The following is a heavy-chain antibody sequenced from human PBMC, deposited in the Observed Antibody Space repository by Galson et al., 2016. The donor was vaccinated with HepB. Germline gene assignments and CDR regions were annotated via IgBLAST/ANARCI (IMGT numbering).Heavy chain of an antibody. J-gene: IGHJ4*02. V-gene: IGHV3-7*03. CDR1: GFTFSNYW. D-gene: IGHD3-10*01. CDR2: IGRDGTEK. Sequence: SLRLSCAASGFTFSNYWMNWVRQVPGKGLEWLANIGRDGTEKYYVDSVRGRFTISRDNARSSLYLQMNNLRSDDTALYFCAKGGGWSGEFFADWGQGILVTVSS. CDR3: AKGGGWSGEFFAD.